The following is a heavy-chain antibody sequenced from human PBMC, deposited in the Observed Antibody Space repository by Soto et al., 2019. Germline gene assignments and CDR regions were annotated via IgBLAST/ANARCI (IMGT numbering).Heavy chain of an antibody. CDR3: AKENDATTVHTASLYS. V-gene: IGHV3-23*01. D-gene: IGHD1-1*01. Sequence: GVSLILSCAASEFTFSNYAMTWVRQAPGKGLEWVSLITGSDGRTYYADSVKGRFTISRDNSKNTLFLQMNSLRAEDTAVYYCAKENDATTVHTASLYSWGNGTRVTV. CDR2: ITGSDGRT. CDR1: EFTFSNYA. J-gene: IGHJ1*01.